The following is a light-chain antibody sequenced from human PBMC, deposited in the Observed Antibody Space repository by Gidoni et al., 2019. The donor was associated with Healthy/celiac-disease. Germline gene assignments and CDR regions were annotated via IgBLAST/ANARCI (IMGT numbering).Light chain of an antibody. CDR1: QSVSSSY. CDR2: GAS. V-gene: IGKV3-20*01. CDR3: QQYGSSQT. J-gene: IGKJ4*01. Sequence: DTVFTRSPGTLSLSPGERATSSCRASQSVSSSYLAWYQQKPGQAPRLLIYGASSRATGIPDRFSGSGSGTDFTLTISRLEPEDFAVYYCQQYGSSQTFGGGTKVEIK.